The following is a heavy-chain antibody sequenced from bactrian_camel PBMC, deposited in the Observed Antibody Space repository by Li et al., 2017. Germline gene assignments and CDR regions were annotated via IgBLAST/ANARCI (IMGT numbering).Heavy chain of an antibody. D-gene: IGHD2*01. Sequence: VESGGLLVLVGVSMRLSCAASGFKMRIAFTRWVRQAPGKGLEWVATINYAGDSTYYADSVRGRFIVSRDNAKNTVYLQMNSLKSEDTACITVPHLRGATIMT. V-gene: IGHV3S40*01. CDR2: INYAGDST. J-gene: IGHJ4*01. CDR3: PHLRGATIMT. CDR1: GFKMRIAF.